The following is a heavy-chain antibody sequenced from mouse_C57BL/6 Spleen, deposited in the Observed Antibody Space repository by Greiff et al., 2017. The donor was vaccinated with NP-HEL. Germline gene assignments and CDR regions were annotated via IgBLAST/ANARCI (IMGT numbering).Heavy chain of an antibody. CDR3: AKIYYDYEGAMDY. J-gene: IGHJ4*01. CDR1: GYTFTSYW. V-gene: IGHV1-7*01. Sequence: VQLQHSGAELAKPGASVKLSCKASGYTFTSYWMHWVKQRPGQGLEWIGYINPSSGYTKYNQKFKDKATLTADKSSSTAYMQLSSLTYEDSAVYYCAKIYYDYEGAMDYWGQGTSVTVAS. D-gene: IGHD2-4*01. CDR2: INPSSGYT.